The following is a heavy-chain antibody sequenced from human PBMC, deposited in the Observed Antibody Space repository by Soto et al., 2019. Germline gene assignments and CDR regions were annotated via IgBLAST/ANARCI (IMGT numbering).Heavy chain of an antibody. D-gene: IGHD3-9*01. J-gene: IGHJ3*01. V-gene: IGHV1-18*01. Sequence: QIQLVQSGGGVKTPGASVKVSCTTSRSTFTSHGIAWVRQAPGQGLAWMGWISTFNGKTDYAQKFQGRVTMTADTITSTVDMELRSLRSDDTAVYFCARLLTEGATFREDAFDLWGQGTKVTVSS. CDR1: RSTFTSHG. CDR3: ARLLTEGATFREDAFDL. CDR2: ISTFNGKT.